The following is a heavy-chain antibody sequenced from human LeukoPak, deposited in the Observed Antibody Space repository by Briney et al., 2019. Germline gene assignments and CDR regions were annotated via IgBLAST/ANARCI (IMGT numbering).Heavy chain of an antibody. CDR2: IYHSGST. V-gene: IGHV4-38-2*02. CDR3: AREGGDYRRPYYYYGMDV. D-gene: IGHD4-17*01. Sequence: SETLSLTCAVSGYSFSSGYYWGWVRQPPGKGLEWIGSIYHSGSTYYNPSLKSRVTISVDTSKNQFSLKLSSVTAADTAVYYCAREGGDYRRPYYYYGMDVWGKGTTVTVSS. J-gene: IGHJ6*04. CDR1: GYSFSSGYY.